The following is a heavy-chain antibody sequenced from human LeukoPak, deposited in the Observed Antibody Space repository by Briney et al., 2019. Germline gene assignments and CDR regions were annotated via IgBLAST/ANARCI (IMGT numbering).Heavy chain of an antibody. J-gene: IGHJ4*02. Sequence: SETLSLTCGVYGASLSGYYWSWIRQPPGKGLEWIGEINHSGSTNYNPALKCRVTISVDTSKNQFSLNLSSVTAADTAVYYCAGGYGDLTFDYWGQGTLVTVSS. CDR1: GASLSGYY. CDR2: INHSGST. D-gene: IGHD4-17*01. CDR3: AGGYGDLTFDY. V-gene: IGHV4-34*01.